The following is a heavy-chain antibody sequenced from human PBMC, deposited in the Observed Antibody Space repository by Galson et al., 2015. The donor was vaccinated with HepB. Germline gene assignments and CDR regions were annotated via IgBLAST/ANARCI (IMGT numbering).Heavy chain of an antibody. CDR1: GYTFTNYA. J-gene: IGHJ4*02. CDR2: INTNTGNP. CDR3: ARDAAIIEVTALRPGFDY. D-gene: IGHD2-21*02. Sequence: SVKVSCKASGYTFTNYAMNWVRQAPGQGLEWMGWINTNTGNPTYAQGFTGRFVFSLDTSVSTAYLQISSLEAEDTAVYYCARDAAIIEVTALRPGFDYWGQGTLVTVSS. V-gene: IGHV7-4-1*02.